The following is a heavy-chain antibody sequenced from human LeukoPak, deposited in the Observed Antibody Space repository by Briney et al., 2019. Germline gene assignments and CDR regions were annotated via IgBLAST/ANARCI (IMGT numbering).Heavy chain of an antibody. V-gene: IGHV1-46*01. CDR2: INPSGGST. J-gene: IGHJ6*02. CDR3: ARIPIAAAGSPNYYYYGMDV. D-gene: IGHD6-13*01. CDR1: GYTFTSYY. Sequence: ASVKVSCKASGYTFTSYYMHWVRQAPGQGGEGRGVINPSGGSTSYAQKFQGRVTMTRDTSTSTVYMELSSLRSEDTAVYYCARIPIAAAGSPNYYYYGMDVWGQGTTVTVSS.